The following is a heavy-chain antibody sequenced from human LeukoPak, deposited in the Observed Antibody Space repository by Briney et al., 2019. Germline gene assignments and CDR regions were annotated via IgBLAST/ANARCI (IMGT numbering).Heavy chain of an antibody. V-gene: IGHV3-23*01. CDR2: ISGSGGST. CDR1: AFTFSGYA. D-gene: IGHD1-26*01. CDR3: ARVYSGNYYWFDP. J-gene: IGHJ5*02. Sequence: PGGSLRLSCAASAFTFSGYAMSWVRQAPGKGLEWVSGISGSGGSTYYPDSVKGRFTISRDNSKNTLYLQMNSLRAEDTAVYYCARVYSGNYYWFDPWGQGTLVTVSS.